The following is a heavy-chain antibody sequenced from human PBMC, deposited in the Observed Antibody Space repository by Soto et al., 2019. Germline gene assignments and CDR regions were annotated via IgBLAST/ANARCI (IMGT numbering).Heavy chain of an antibody. V-gene: IGHV4-59*01. J-gene: IGHJ3*02. CDR1: GGSISSYY. Sequence: SETLSLTCTVSGGSISSYYWSWIRQPPGKGLEWIGYIYYSGSTNYNPSLKSRVTISVDTSKNQFSLKLSSVTAADTAVYYCARAVSYYYDSSGYVDAVDIWGQGTMVTVS. D-gene: IGHD3-22*01. CDR3: ARAVSYYYDSSGYVDAVDI. CDR2: IYYSGST.